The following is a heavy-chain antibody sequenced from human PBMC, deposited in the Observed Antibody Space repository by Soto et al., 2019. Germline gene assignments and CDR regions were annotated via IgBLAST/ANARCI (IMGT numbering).Heavy chain of an antibody. V-gene: IGHV5-51*01. CDR3: ARAVVGYRSSASCPADY. CDR2: IFPVDSAT. D-gene: IGHD2-2*01. J-gene: IGHJ4*02. Sequence: GESLKISCKGSGYTFTSYWIGWVRQMPGKGLEWMGIIFPVDSATRYGPSFQGQVIISADKSISTAYLQWSSLKASDTAIYYCARAVVGYRSSASCPADYWGQGTLVTVSS. CDR1: GYTFTSYW.